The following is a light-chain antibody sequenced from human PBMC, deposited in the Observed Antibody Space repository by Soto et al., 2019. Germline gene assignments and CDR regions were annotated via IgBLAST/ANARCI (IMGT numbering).Light chain of an antibody. V-gene: IGLV1-44*01. CDR2: NIN. CDR1: SSNIGSNI. Sequence: QSVLTQPPSVSGTPGQRVTISCSGSSSNIGSNIVNWYQQFPGTAPRLLIYNINQRPSGVPDRFSGSKSGTSASLAISGLQSEDEADYYCTAWDDSLNGPVFGPGTKVTVL. CDR3: TAWDDSLNGPV. J-gene: IGLJ1*01.